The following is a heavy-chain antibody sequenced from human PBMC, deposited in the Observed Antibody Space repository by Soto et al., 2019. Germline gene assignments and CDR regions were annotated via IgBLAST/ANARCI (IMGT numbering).Heavy chain of an antibody. CDR1: AFTCSNFA. V-gene: IGHV3-23*01. CDR2: IGTGDST. D-gene: IGHD6-6*01. CDR3: AKGAGTREYNWLDS. Sequence: GGSLRLSCGASAFTCSNFAISWVRQPPGKGLEWVSAIGTGDSTYYADSVKGRFTISRDNSKDTLYLQVNSLRAEDTAIYYCAKGAGTREYNWLDSWGQGTLVTVS. J-gene: IGHJ5*01.